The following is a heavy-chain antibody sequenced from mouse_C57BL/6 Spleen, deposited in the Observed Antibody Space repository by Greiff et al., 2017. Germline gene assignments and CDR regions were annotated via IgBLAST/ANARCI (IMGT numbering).Heavy chain of an antibody. CDR3: ARDAIYDGSWFAY. CDR1: GYTFTSYW. CDR2: IHPNSGST. D-gene: IGHD2-3*01. V-gene: IGHV1-64*01. Sequence: QVQLKQPGAELVKPGASVKLSCKASGYTFTSYWMHWVKQRPGQGLEWIGMIHPNSGSTNYNEKFKSKATLTVDKSSSTAYMQLSSLTSEDSAVYYCARDAIYDGSWFAYWGQGTLVTVSA. J-gene: IGHJ3*01.